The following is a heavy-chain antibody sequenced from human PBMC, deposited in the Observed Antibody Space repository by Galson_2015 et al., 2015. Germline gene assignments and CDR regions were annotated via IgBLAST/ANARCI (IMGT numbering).Heavy chain of an antibody. J-gene: IGHJ6*04. CDR3: ASAITIFGVVTRLQDV. Sequence: YIYYSGSTNYNPSLKSRVTISVDKSKNQFSLKLSSVTAADTAVYYCASAITIFGVVTRLQDVWGKGTTVTVSS. V-gene: IGHV4-61*05. D-gene: IGHD3-3*01. CDR2: IYYSGST.